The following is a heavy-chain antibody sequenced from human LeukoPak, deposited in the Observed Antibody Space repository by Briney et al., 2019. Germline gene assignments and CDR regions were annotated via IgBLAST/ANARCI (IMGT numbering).Heavy chain of an antibody. CDR3: ARGIPYDHYGDYFFDY. J-gene: IGHJ4*02. CDR2: INHSGST. D-gene: IGHD4-17*01. Sequence: PSETLSLTCAVYGGSFSGYYWSWIRQPPGKGLEWIGEINHSGSTNYNPSLKSRVTISVDTSENQFSLKLSSVTAADTAVYYCARGIPYDHYGDYFFDYWGQGTLVTVSS. V-gene: IGHV4-34*01. CDR1: GGSFSGYY.